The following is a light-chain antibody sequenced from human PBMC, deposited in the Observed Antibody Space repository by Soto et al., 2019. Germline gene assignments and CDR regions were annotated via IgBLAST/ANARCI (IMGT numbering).Light chain of an antibody. CDR2: LNSDGSY. CDR3: QTWGTGFWV. V-gene: IGLV4-69*01. CDR1: SGHTNNA. J-gene: IGLJ3*02. Sequence: QPVLTQSPSASASLGASVKLTCTLSSGHTNNAIAWHQQQPERGPRYLMKLNSDGSYNKGDGVPDRFSGSSSGADRYLIISSLQSEDEADYYCQTWGTGFWVFGGGTKLTVL.